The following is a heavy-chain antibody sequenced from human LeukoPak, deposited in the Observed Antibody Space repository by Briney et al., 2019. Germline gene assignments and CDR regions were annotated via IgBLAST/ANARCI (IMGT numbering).Heavy chain of an antibody. CDR2: MNPNSGNT. CDR1: VYTFTSYD. V-gene: IGHV1-8*03. D-gene: IGHD5-18*01. J-gene: IGHJ5*02. CDR3: ARARRQLRRSFDP. Sequence: GASVKVSCKASVYTFTSYDINWVRQATGQGLEWMGWMNPNSGNTGYAQKFQGRVTVTRNTSISTAYMELSSLRSEDTAVYYCARARRQLRRSFDPWGQGTLVTVSS.